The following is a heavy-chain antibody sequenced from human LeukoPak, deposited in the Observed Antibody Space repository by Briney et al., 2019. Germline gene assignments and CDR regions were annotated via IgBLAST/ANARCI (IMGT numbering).Heavy chain of an antibody. D-gene: IGHD2-2*01. CDR3: ARVRSQLLSVWFDP. CDR2: IYSSGST. CDR1: GGSISSGDYY. J-gene: IGHJ5*02. Sequence: SETLSLTCTVSGGSISSGDYYWSWIRQPPGKGREWIGYIYSSGSTYYNPSLKSRVTISVDTSKNQFSLKLSSVTAADTAVYYCARVRSQLLSVWFDPWGQGTLVTVSS. V-gene: IGHV4-30-4*08.